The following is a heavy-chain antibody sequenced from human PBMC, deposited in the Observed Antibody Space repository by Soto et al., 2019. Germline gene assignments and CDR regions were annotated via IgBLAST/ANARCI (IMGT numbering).Heavy chain of an antibody. J-gene: IGHJ4*02. CDR2: ISSSGSTI. D-gene: IGHD5-18*01. V-gene: IGHV3-48*03. CDR3: AREDTTMAFFDY. Sequence: SLRLSCAASGFTFSSYEMNWVRQAPGKGLEWVSYISSSGSTIYYADSVKGRFTISRDNAKNSLYLQMNSLRAEDTAVYYCAREDTTMAFFDYWGQGTLVTVS. CDR1: GFTFSSYE.